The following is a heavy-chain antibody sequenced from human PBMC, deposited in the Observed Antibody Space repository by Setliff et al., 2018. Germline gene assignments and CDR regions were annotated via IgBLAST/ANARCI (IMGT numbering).Heavy chain of an antibody. Sequence: LSLTCTVSGGSISCYYWSWIRQPPGKGLEWVSYISSRGITYYPDSVKGRFTIARDNAKNSVYLQMDSLREEDTAVYLCARDSRVTVNYNFWGGQLDNWGQGALVTVSS. CDR2: ISSRGIT. CDR1: GGSISCYY. V-gene: IGHV3-11*04. J-gene: IGHJ4*02. CDR3: ARDSRVTVNYNFWGGQLDN. D-gene: IGHD3-3*01.